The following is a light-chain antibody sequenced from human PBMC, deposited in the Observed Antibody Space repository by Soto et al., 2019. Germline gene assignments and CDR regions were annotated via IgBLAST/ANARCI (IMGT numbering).Light chain of an antibody. CDR3: QVWDSSSDPVL. J-gene: IGLJ2*01. CDR2: SNN. V-gene: IGLV1-47*02. CDR1: SSNIGSNY. Sequence: QAVVTQPPSASGTPGQRVTISCSGSSSNIGSNYVYWYQQLPGTAPKLLIYSNNQRPSGVPDRFSGSKSGNTAALTISRVEAGDEADYYCQVWDSSSDPVLFGGGTKLTVL.